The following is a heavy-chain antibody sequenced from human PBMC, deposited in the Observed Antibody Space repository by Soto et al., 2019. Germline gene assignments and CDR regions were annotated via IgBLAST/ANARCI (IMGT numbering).Heavy chain of an antibody. D-gene: IGHD3-3*01. Sequence: GGSLRLSCAASGFTFSSYWMNWVRQAPGKGLEWVANIKQDGSEKYCVDSVKGRFTISRDNAKNSLYLQRNSLRAEDTAVYYCAREVVLRITSSGEVITYNWFDPWGQGTLVTVSS. J-gene: IGHJ5*02. CDR1: GFTFSSYW. CDR3: AREVVLRITSSGEVITYNWFDP. CDR2: IKQDGSEK. V-gene: IGHV3-7*01.